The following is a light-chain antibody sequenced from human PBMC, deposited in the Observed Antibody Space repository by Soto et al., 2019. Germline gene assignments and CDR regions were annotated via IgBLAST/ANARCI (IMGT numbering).Light chain of an antibody. V-gene: IGKV3-11*01. CDR3: QQRASCPPFT. CDR1: QDISNS. Sequence: EIVLAQSPATLSLSPGERATLSCRASQDISNSLAWYQQRPGQAPRLLIYDASNRATGIAARFSGSGSGTDFTLTTVGLEPEDFAIYYCQQRASCPPFTFGQATTLEV. J-gene: IGKJ2*01. CDR2: DAS.